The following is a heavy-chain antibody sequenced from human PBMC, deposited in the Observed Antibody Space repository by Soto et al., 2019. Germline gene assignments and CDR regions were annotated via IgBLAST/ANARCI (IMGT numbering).Heavy chain of an antibody. V-gene: IGHV4-59*01. CDR3: ARGGNSWYDY. Sequence: QVQLQESGPGLVKPSETLSLTCTVSGGSIRSYYWYWIRQPTGQGLEWIGDIYDSGSTNYNPSLTNRIPISVDTSKNQFSLKLTSVTAADTAVYYCARGGNSWYDYWGQGTLVTVSS. CDR2: IYDSGST. CDR1: GGSIRSYY. J-gene: IGHJ4*02. D-gene: IGHD6-13*01.